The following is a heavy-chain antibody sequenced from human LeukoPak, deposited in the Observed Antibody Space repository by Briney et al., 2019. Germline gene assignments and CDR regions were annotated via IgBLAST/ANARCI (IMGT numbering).Heavy chain of an antibody. CDR3: ARFVRGVKGLDY. Sequence: AGGSLRLSCAASGFTFSSYGMRWVRQAPGKGLEWVAVIWYDGSNKYYADSVKGRFTISGDNSKNTLYLQMNSLRAEDTAVYYYARFVRGVKGLDYWGQGTLVTVSS. J-gene: IGHJ4*02. V-gene: IGHV3-33*01. CDR1: GFTFSSYG. CDR2: IWYDGSNK. D-gene: IGHD3-10*02.